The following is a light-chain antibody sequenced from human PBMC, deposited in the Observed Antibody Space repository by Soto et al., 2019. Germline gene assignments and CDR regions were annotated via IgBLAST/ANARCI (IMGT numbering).Light chain of an antibody. J-gene: IGKJ1*01. CDR3: RQYGTSPPT. CDR1: QSMSSSG. CDR2: GAS. Sequence: EVVLSQSPGTLSLSPGERATLCCRASQSMSSSGLAWYQQKPGQAPRLLISGASSTATGIPDRFSGSGSGTDFTLTISRLEPEDFAVFYCRQYGTSPPTFGQGTKVDI. V-gene: IGKV3-20*01.